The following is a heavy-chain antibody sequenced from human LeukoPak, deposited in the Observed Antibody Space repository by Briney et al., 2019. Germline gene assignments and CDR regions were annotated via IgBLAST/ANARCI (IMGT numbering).Heavy chain of an antibody. CDR1: GYSISSGYY. CDR2: TYHSGST. J-gene: IGHJ3*02. V-gene: IGHV4-38-2*02. CDR3: ARDAESYDLWSGYSFDI. D-gene: IGHD3-3*01. Sequence: SETLSLTCAVSGYSISSGYYWGWIRQPPGKGREWIGNTYHSGSTYYNPSLKSRVTMSVDTSNNQFSLKLSSVTAADTAVYYCARDAESYDLWSGYSFDIWGQGTMVTVSS.